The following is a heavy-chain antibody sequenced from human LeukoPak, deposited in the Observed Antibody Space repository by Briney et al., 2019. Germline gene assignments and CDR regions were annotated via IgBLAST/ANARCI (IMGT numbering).Heavy chain of an antibody. CDR2: IYHDGST. Sequence: PSETLSLTCAVSGGSSSNNNWWSWVRQPPGKGLEWVGQIYHDGSTNYNPSLKSRVTISVDTSKNQFSLKLSSVTAADTAVYYCARGIDPIFSGSYPYFDYWGQGTLVTVSS. J-gene: IGHJ4*02. CDR3: ARGIDPIFSGSYPYFDY. V-gene: IGHV4-4*02. CDR1: GGSSSNNNW. D-gene: IGHD3-10*01.